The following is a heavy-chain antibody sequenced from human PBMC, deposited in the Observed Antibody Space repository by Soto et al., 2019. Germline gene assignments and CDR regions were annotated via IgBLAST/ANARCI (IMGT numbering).Heavy chain of an antibody. CDR1: GFTFSSYS. CDR3: ARDFWSCMSELYYFDY. V-gene: IGHV3-48*01. J-gene: IGHJ4*02. Sequence: PGGSLRLSCAASGFTFSSYSMNWVRQAPGKGLEWVSYISSSSSTIYYADSVKGRFTISRDNAKNSLYLQMSSLRSEDTAVYYCARDFWSCMSELYYFDYWGQGTLVTISS. D-gene: IGHD3-3*01. CDR2: ISSSSSTI.